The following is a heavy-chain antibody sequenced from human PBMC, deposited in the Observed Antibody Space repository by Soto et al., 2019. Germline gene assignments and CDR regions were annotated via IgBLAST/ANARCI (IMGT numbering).Heavy chain of an antibody. CDR3: ARGGHMVRGVITLYAFDI. J-gene: IGHJ3*02. CDR1: GITFRKYS. V-gene: IGHV3-48*01. Sequence: GGSPRLSCAAPGITFRKYSMNWGRQAPGKGLEWVSYISSSSSTIYYADSVKGRFTISRDNAKNSLYLQMNSLRAEDTAVYYCARGGHMVRGVITLYAFDIWGQGTMVTVSS. CDR2: ISSSSSTI. D-gene: IGHD3-10*01.